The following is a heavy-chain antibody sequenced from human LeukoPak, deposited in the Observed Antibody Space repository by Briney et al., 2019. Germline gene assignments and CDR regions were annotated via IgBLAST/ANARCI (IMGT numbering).Heavy chain of an antibody. Sequence: HPGGSLRLSRAASGFTFSTYNMNWVRQAPGKGLEWVSYISSSSDTIYYADSVKGRFTISRDNAKNSLYLQMNSLRAEDTAVFYCATSTHPHFYDSSGTFDYWGQGTLVTVSS. V-gene: IGHV3-48*01. J-gene: IGHJ4*02. CDR2: ISSSSDTI. CDR3: ATSTHPHFYDSSGTFDY. D-gene: IGHD3-22*01. CDR1: GFTFSTYN.